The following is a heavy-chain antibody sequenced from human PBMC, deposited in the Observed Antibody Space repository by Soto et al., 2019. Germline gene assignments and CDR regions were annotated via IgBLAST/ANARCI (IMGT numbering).Heavy chain of an antibody. D-gene: IGHD6-19*01. V-gene: IGHV3-23*01. CDR3: AKDAKTTSGWFLDS. J-gene: IGHJ4*02. Sequence: GGSLRLSCAASEFTFSSYAMSWVRQAPGKGLEWVSTISGNGDYTYYADSVKGRFTISRDNSKTTLYLQMNGLGAEDTAVYYCAKDAKTTSGWFLDSWGPGTLVTVST. CDR2: ISGNGDYT. CDR1: EFTFSSYA.